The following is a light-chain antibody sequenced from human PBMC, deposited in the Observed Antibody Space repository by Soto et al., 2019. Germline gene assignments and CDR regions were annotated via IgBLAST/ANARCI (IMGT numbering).Light chain of an antibody. V-gene: IGKV3-20*01. J-gene: IGKJ1*01. CDR3: QQYDNSPWT. CDR1: QSVSSSY. CDR2: GAS. Sequence: EIVLTQSPGTLSLSPGEGATLSCRASQSVSSSYLAWYQQKPGQAPRLLIYGASSRATGLPDRFSGGGSGKDFTLTIGRLEPEDFAVYYCQQYDNSPWTVGQVTKVEIK.